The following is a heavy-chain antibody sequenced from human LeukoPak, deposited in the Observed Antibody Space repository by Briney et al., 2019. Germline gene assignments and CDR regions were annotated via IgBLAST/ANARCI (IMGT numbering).Heavy chain of an antibody. J-gene: IGHJ4*02. CDR3: AREYCSGGTCYAPGY. CDR2: ISWNSGSI. V-gene: IGHV3-9*01. Sequence: GGSLRLSCAASGFTFDDYAMHWVRQAPGKGLEWVSGISWNSGSIGYADSVKGRFTISRDNAKNSLYLQMNNLRAEDTAIYYCAREYCSGGTCYAPGYWGQGTLVTVSS. CDR1: GFTFDDYA. D-gene: IGHD2-15*01.